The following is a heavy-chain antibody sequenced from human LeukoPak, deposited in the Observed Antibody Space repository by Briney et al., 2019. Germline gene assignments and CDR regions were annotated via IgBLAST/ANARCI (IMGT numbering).Heavy chain of an antibody. CDR2: IYWADDK. CDR3: AHRHSSGWYSCFDY. CDR1: GFSLSTSGAS. J-gene: IGHJ4*02. D-gene: IGHD6-19*01. Sequence: ESGPTLLQPTPTLTLTCTFSGFSLSTSGASVGWIRQPPVKALEWLALIYWADDKRYNPSLKSRLTITKHTSKNQVVLTMTNMDPVDTATYYCAHRHSSGWYSCFDYGGQGTLVTV. V-gene: IGHV2-5*02.